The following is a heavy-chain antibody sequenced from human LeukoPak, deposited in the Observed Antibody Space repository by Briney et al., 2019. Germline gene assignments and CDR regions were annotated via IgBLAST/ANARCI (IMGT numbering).Heavy chain of an antibody. D-gene: IGHD6-13*01. CDR3: AGDIAAAGLFDY. CDR1: GGSISSSSYY. CDR2: IYYSGST. J-gene: IGHJ4*02. Sequence: SETLSLTCTVSGGSISSSSYYWGWIRQPPGKGLEWIGSIYYSGSTYYNPSLKSRVTISVDTSKNQFSLKLSSVTAADTAVYYCAGDIAAAGLFDYWGQGTLVTVSS. V-gene: IGHV4-39*07.